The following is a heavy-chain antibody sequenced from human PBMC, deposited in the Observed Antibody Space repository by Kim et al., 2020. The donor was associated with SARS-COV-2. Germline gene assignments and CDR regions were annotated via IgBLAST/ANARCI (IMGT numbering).Heavy chain of an antibody. J-gene: IGHJ6*02. D-gene: IGHD2-2*01. CDR1: GGTFSSYA. CDR2: IIPIFGTA. V-gene: IGHV1-69*13. Sequence: SVKVSCKASGGTFSSYAISWVRQAPGQGLEWMGGIIPIFGTANYAQKFQARVTITADESTSTAYMELSSLRSEDTAVYYCARGGLYLAYYYYYGMDVWGQGTTVTVSS. CDR3: ARGGLYLAYYYYYGMDV.